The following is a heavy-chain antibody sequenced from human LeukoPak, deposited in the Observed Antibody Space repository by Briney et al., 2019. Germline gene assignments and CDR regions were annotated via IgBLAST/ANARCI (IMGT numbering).Heavy chain of an antibody. V-gene: IGHV3-23*05. CDR2: IGSDNKP. CDR1: GFTFSAYA. Sequence: TGGSLRLSCEASGFTFSAYAMTWVRQAPGKGLEWVSSIGSDNKPHYSESVKGRFAISRDNSKSMLFLQLNSLRAEDTALYYCARATRGILTGYCSQDYHFDYWGQGTLVTVSS. D-gene: IGHD3-9*01. J-gene: IGHJ4*02. CDR3: ARATRGILTGYCSQDYHFDY.